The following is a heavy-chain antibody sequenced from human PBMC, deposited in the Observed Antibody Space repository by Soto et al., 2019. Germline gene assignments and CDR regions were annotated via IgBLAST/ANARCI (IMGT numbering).Heavy chain of an antibody. D-gene: IGHD1-7*01. J-gene: IGHJ4*02. CDR2: INPNGGST. V-gene: IGHV1-46*01. Sequence: ASVKVSCKAPRDTFTSYYINWVRQAPGQGLEWMGIINPNGGSTIYAQQFRGRVTMTRDASTSTVYMELRSLRSEDTAVYYCTRAGASDWNYVSTSSWGQGTLVTVSS. CDR3: TRAGASDWNYVSTSS. CDR1: RDTFTSYY.